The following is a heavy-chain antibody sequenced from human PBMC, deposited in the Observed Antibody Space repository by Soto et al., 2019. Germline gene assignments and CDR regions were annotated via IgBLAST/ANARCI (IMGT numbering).Heavy chain of an antibody. CDR2: IYWDDDK. CDR1: GFSLSTSGVG. Sequence: QITLKESGPTLVKPTQTLTLTCTFSGFSLSTSGVGVGWIRQPPGKALEWLALIYWDDDKRYSPSLKSRLTIXXDXSXNQVVLTMTNMDPVDTATYYCAQYSSSWYGGDAFDIWGQGTMVTVSS. CDR3: AQYSSSWYGGDAFDI. V-gene: IGHV2-5*02. J-gene: IGHJ3*02. D-gene: IGHD6-13*01.